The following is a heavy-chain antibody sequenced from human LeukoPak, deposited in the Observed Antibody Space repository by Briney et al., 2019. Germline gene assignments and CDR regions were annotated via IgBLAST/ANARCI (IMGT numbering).Heavy chain of an antibody. V-gene: IGHV1-18*04. CDR1: GYTFTAYY. D-gene: IGHD6-13*01. Sequence: ASVKVSCKASGYTFTAYYMHWVRQAPGQGLERMGWISAYNGDTNYVQKFQGRVTMTTDTSTSTAYMELKSLRSDDTAVYYCAREEGAPIAAANIWGLGTKVTVSS. CDR2: ISAYNGDT. CDR3: AREEGAPIAAANI. J-gene: IGHJ3*02.